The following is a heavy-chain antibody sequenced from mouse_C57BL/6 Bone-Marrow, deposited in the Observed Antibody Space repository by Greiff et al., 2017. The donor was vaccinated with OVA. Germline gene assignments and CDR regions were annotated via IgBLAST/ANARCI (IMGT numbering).Heavy chain of an antibody. D-gene: IGHD2-4*01. CDR3: ARQGLPWVAY. CDR1: GFTFSSYG. CDR2: ISSGGSYT. Sequence: EVQLVESGGDLVKPGGSLKLSCAASGFTFSSYGMSWVRQTPDKRLEWVATISSGGSYTYYPDSVKGRFTISRDNAKNTLYLQMSSLKSEDTAMYYCARQGLPWVAYWGQGTLVTISA. V-gene: IGHV5-6*01. J-gene: IGHJ3*01.